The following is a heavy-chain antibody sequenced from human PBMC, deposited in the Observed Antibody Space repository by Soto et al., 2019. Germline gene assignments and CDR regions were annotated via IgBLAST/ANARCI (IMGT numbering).Heavy chain of an antibody. Sequence: EVQLVESGGGLVQPGRSLRLSCAASGFTFDDYAMHWVRQAPGKGPEWVSGISWNSGSIGYADSVKGRFTISRDNAKNSLYLQMNSLRAEDTALYYCAKEYCSSTSCYDYYYYYMDVWGKGTTVTVSS. D-gene: IGHD2-2*01. CDR3: AKEYCSSTSCYDYYYYYMDV. CDR1: GFTFDDYA. J-gene: IGHJ6*03. V-gene: IGHV3-9*01. CDR2: ISWNSGSI.